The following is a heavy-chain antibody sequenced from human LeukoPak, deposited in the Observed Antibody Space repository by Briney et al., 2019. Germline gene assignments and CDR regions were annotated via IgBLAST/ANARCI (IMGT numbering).Heavy chain of an antibody. V-gene: IGHV1-69*13. CDR3: TRDPSVDYDLLSHWFDP. CDR1: GGTISNYA. Sequence: ASVTVSCKGFGGTISNYAISWVRQAPGQGLEWMGGIISFFGAAHYIQKFQGRLTITADESTSTAYMELSSLTSEDTAVYYCTRDPSVDYDLLSHWFDPWGQGTLVTVSS. J-gene: IGHJ5*02. D-gene: IGHD3-9*01. CDR2: IISFFGAA.